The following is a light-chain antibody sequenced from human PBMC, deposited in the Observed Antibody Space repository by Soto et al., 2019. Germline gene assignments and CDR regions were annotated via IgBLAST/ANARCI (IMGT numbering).Light chain of an antibody. CDR1: QTISSW. V-gene: IGKV1-5*03. CDR2: NAS. Sequence: DIQMTQSPSTLSGSVGDRVTITCRASQTISSWLAWYQQQPGKAPKLLIYNASTLKSGVPSRFSGSGSGTEFTLTISSLQPDDFATYYCQHYNSYSEAFGQGTKVELK. J-gene: IGKJ1*01. CDR3: QHYNSYSEA.